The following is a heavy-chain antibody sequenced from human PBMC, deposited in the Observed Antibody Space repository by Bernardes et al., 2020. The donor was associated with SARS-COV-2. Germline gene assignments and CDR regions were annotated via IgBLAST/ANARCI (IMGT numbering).Heavy chain of an antibody. CDR2: ISNGGGRYT. D-gene: IGHD6-6*01. Sequence: GGSLRLSCAASGFTFSDYYMTWIRQAPGKGLEWVSYISNGGGRYTNYADSVKGRFTISRDVAKDSLYLQMNSRRAEDTAVYYCARESRYSSSSFILDYWGQGTLVTVSS. J-gene: IGHJ4*02. CDR1: GFTFSDYY. CDR3: ARESRYSSSSFILDY. V-gene: IGHV3-11*06.